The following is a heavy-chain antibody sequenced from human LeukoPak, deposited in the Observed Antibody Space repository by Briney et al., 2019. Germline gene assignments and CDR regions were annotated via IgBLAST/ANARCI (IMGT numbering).Heavy chain of an antibody. D-gene: IGHD1-14*01. Sequence: PGGSLRLSCAASGFSVSGHYMIWVRQAPGKGLEWVSIIYSGGNTNYADSVKGRFTISRDNAKNSLSLQMNSLRAEDTAVYYCARSPAGANYYLDVWGKGTTVTISS. CDR3: ARSPAGANYYLDV. V-gene: IGHV3-53*01. J-gene: IGHJ6*03. CDR2: IYSGGNT. CDR1: GFSVSGHY.